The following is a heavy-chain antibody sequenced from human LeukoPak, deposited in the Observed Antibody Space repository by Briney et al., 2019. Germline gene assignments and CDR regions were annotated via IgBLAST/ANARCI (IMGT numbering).Heavy chain of an antibody. CDR3: ARVSRTTLVRGIITFDY. CDR2: IIPVFGTA. V-gene: IGHV1-69*13. CDR1: GGFFSSYV. J-gene: IGHJ4*02. D-gene: IGHD3-10*01. Sequence: ASVKVSCKASGGFFSSYVISWVRQARGQGLEWMGEIIPVFGTANYAQKFQDRVTITADESTSTAYMELSSVRSEDTAVYYCARVSRTTLVRGIITFDYSGQGTLVTVSS.